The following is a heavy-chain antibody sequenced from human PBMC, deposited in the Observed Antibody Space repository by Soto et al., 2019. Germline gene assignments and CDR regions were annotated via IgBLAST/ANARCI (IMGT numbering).Heavy chain of an antibody. Sequence: QVQLVESGGGVVQPGRSLRLSCAASGFTFSSYGMHWVRQAPGKGLEWVAVISYDGSNKYYADSVKGRFTISRDNSKNTLYLQMNSLRAEDTTVYYCASTVAGMDYYYYMDVWGKGTTVTVSS. V-gene: IGHV3-30*03. CDR1: GFTFSSYG. J-gene: IGHJ6*03. CDR2: ISYDGSNK. D-gene: IGHD6-19*01. CDR3: ASTVAGMDYYYYMDV.